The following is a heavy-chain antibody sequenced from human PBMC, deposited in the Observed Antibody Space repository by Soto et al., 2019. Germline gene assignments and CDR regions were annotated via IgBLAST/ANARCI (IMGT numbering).Heavy chain of an antibody. CDR1: GGSLSSYY. CDR2: VYFGGNT. CDR3: GSVRPSGYVLS. V-gene: IGHV4-59*01. D-gene: IGHD6-25*01. J-gene: IGHJ5*02. Sequence: SETLSLTCTVSGGSLSSYYWTWIRQSPGKGLEWIGYVYFGGNTNYNPSLKSRVTISIDTSKNQFSLRLASVTAADTAFYYCGSVRPSGYVLSWGQGTLVTVSS.